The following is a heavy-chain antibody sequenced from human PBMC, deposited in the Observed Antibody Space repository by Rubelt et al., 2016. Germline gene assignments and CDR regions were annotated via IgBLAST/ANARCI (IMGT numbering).Heavy chain of an antibody. D-gene: IGHD5-18*01. J-gene: IGHJ4*02. V-gene: IGHV3-21*01. Sequence: SMNWVRQAPGKGLEWVSSISSSSSYIYYADSVKGRFTISRDNAKNSLYLQMNSLRAEDTAVYYCARDRGYSFLAEYYFDYWGQGTLVTVSS. CDR2: ISSSSSYI. CDR1: S. CDR3: ARDRGYSFLAEYYFDY.